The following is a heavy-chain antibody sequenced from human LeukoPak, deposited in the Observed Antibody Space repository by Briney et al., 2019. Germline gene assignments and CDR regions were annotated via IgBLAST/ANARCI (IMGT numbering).Heavy chain of an antibody. CDR3: ARAGSGYYYVPFDY. D-gene: IGHD3-22*01. CDR2: IKQDGSEK. J-gene: IGHJ4*02. CDR1: GFTFSIYC. Sequence: PGGSVRLSCAASGFTFSIYCMRWVREARGRGLEGVANIKQDGSEKYYVDSVKGRFTISRDNAKNSLYLQMNSLRAEDTAVYYCARAGSGYYYVPFDYWGQGTLVTVSS. V-gene: IGHV3-7*04.